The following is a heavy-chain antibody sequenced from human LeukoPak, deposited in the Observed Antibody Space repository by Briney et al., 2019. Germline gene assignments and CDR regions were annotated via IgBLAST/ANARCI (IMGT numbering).Heavy chain of an antibody. CDR1: GFTFSSSG. V-gene: IGHV3-48*04. J-gene: IGHJ5*02. CDR3: ARDVTYYGGDWFDP. Sequence: GGSLRLSCAASGFTFSSSGMNWVRQAPGKGLEWVSYISSATSTIYYADSVKGRFTISRDNAKNSLYLQMNSLGAEDTAVYYCARDVTYYGGDWFDPWGQGTLVTVSS. D-gene: IGHD4-23*01. CDR2: ISSATSTI.